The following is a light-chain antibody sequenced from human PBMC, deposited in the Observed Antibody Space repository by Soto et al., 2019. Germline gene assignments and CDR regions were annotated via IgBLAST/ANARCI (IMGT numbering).Light chain of an antibody. J-gene: IGKJ1*01. Sequence: EIVLTQSPGTLSLSPGERATLSCRASQSVSTRSLAWYQQKPGQAPRLLIYGASTRATGVPARFSGSGSGTEFTLTISRLEPEDFAVYYCQQYGSSPRTFGQGTKVDIK. CDR3: QQYGSSPRT. V-gene: IGKV3-20*01. CDR1: QSVSTRS. CDR2: GAS.